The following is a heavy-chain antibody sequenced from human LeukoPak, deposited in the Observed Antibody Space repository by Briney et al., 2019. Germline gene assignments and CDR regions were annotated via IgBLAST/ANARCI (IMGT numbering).Heavy chain of an antibody. V-gene: IGHV4-34*01. CDR1: GGSFSGYY. CDR2: INHSGST. CDR3: ARGEPDYFDY. J-gene: IGHJ4*02. Sequence: SETLSLTCAVYGGSFSGYYWSWIRQPPGKGLEWIGEINHSGSTNYNPSLKSRVTISVDTYKNQFSLKLSSVTAADTAVYYCARGEPDYFDYWGQGSLVTVSS. D-gene: IGHD1-14*01.